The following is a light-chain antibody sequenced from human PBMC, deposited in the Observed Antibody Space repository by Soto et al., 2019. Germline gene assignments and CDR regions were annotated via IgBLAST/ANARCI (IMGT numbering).Light chain of an antibody. CDR2: GAS. Sequence: EIVLTQSPGSLSLSPGERGTLSCRASQSVDSSFFAWYQQKPDQAPRLLIYGASNRATGIPDRFSGSGSGTDFTLTISILEPEDFAVYYCQQYVSSVTFGQGTKVEIK. J-gene: IGKJ1*01. CDR1: QSVDSSF. CDR3: QQYVSSVT. V-gene: IGKV3-20*01.